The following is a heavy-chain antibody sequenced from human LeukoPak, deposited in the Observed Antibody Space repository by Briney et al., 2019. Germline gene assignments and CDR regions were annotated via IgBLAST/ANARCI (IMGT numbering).Heavy chain of an antibody. CDR3: AKSGSYLLFFDY. D-gene: IGHD1-26*01. J-gene: IGHJ4*02. Sequence: PGGSLRLSCASCRFTFSSYGMHWVRQAPGKGLEGVAFIRYDGSNKYYADSVKGRFTISRDNSKNTLYLQMNSLRAEDTAVYYCAKSGSYLLFFDYWGQGTLVTVST. V-gene: IGHV3-30*02. CDR2: IRYDGSNK. CDR1: RFTFSSYG.